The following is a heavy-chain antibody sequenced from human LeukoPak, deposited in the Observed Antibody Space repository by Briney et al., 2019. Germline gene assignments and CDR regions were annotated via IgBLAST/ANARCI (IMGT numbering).Heavy chain of an antibody. CDR3: ARGPHCSSTSCYSEYFHH. D-gene: IGHD2-2*01. J-gene: IGHJ1*01. CDR1: SGSIRSGGYY. Sequence: SETLSLTCTVSSGSIRSGGYYWSWIRQHPGKGLEWIGYIYYSGSTYYNSSLKSRVTISVDTSKNQFSLNLSSVTAADTAVYYCARGPHCSSTSCYSEYFHHWGQGTLVTVSS. V-gene: IGHV4-31*03. CDR2: IYYSGST.